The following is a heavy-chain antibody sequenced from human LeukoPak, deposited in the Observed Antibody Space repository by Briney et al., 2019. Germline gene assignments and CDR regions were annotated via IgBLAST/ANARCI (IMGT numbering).Heavy chain of an antibody. J-gene: IGHJ3*02. Sequence: PSETLSLTCTVSGVSISSYYWSWIRQPPGKGLEWVGYIYYSGSTNYNPSLKSRVTISVATSMNQISLKLSSVTAADTAVYYCAGRDYYDSSGYHDAFDIWGQGTMVSVSS. CDR3: AGRDYYDSSGYHDAFDI. CDR2: IYYSGST. CDR1: GVSISSYY. V-gene: IGHV4-59*01. D-gene: IGHD3-22*01.